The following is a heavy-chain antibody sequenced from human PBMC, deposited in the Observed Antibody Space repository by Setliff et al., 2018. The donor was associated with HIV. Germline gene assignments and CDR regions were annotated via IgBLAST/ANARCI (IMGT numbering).Heavy chain of an antibody. Sequence: GGSLRLSCAASGFTFSSYWMHWVRQVPGKGLVWVSRINTDGSDTSYAASVKGRFTISRDNAKNTLYVQMNSLRVDDTAVYYCALGGYGIAAAGTIYYYYGLDVWGQGTTVTVSS. D-gene: IGHD6-13*01. CDR2: INTDGSDT. CDR1: GFTFSSYW. CDR3: ALGGYGIAAAGTIYYYYGLDV. J-gene: IGHJ6*02. V-gene: IGHV3-74*01.